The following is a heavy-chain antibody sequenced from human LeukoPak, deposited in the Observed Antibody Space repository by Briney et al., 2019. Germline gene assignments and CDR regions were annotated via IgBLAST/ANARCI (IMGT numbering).Heavy chain of an antibody. Sequence: ASVKVSCKASGYTFTSYDINWVRQATGQGLEWMGWMKSNSGNTGYARKVQGRVTMTRNTSIRTAYMELSSLRSEDTAVYYCARIHGEDRDYWGQGTLVTVSS. CDR1: GYTFTSYD. D-gene: IGHD4-17*01. V-gene: IGHV1-8*01. CDR2: MKSNSGNT. CDR3: ARIHGEDRDY. J-gene: IGHJ4*02.